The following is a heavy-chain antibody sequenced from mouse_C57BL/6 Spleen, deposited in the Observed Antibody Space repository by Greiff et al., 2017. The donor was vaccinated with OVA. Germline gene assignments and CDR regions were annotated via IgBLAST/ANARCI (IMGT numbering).Heavy chain of an antibody. J-gene: IGHJ2*01. CDR1: GYTFTDYE. Sequence: VKLVESGAELVRPGASVTLSCKASGYTFTDYEMHWVKQTPVHGLEWIGAIDPETGGTAYNQKFKGKAILTADKSSSTAYMELRSLTSEDSAVYYCTCWLPRNWGQGTTLTVSS. D-gene: IGHD2-2*01. CDR3: TCWLPRN. V-gene: IGHV1-15*01. CDR2: IDPETGGT.